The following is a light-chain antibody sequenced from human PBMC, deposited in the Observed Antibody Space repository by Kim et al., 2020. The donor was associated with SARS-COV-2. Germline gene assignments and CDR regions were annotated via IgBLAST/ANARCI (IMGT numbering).Light chain of an antibody. Sequence: LGQTVTITCQGDSLRRFFASWYQVKPGQAPLLVIYGENYRPSGIPDRFSCSRSGNIASLTITGAQAEDEAYYYCNSRHNSLNEWLFGGGTQLTVL. CDR3: NSRHNSLNEWL. CDR2: GEN. V-gene: IGLV3-19*01. CDR1: SLRRFF. J-gene: IGLJ2*01.